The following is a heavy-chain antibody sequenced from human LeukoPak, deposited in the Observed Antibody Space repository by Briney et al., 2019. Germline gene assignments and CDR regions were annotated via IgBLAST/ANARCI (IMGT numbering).Heavy chain of an antibody. CDR1: GFTFSSYA. D-gene: IGHD4-17*01. J-gene: IGHJ6*03. CDR2: INADGSRT. Sequence: TGGSLRLSCAASGFTFSSYAMHWVRQAPGKGLVWVSRINADGSRTNYADSVKGRFTISRDNAKNTLYLQMNSLRADDTAVYYCARGSVTKGYFYYMDVWGKGTTVSVSS. V-gene: IGHV3-74*01. CDR3: ARGSVTKGYFYYMDV.